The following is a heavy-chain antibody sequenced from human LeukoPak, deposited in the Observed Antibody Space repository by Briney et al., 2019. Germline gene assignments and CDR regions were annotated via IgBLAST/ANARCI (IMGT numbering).Heavy chain of an antibody. J-gene: IGHJ4*02. Sequence: GGALRLSCAASGFTFTNAWMSWVRQAPGKGLEWVGRIKSKTDGGTADYAAPVKGRFTISRDDSKNTLYQQMNSLKTEDAVVYYCTKYYYDSSGYLYYFDYWGQGTLVTVSS. CDR2: IKSKTDGGTA. CDR3: TKYYYDSSGYLYYFDY. CDR1: GFTFTNAW. V-gene: IGHV3-15*01. D-gene: IGHD3-22*01.